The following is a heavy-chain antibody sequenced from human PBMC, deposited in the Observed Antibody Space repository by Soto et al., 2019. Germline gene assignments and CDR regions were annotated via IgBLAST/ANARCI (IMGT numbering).Heavy chain of an antibody. Sequence: PGGSLRLSCAASGFTFSDYYMSWIRQAPGKGLEWVSYISSSSSYTNYADSVKGRFTISRDNAKNSLYLQMNSLRAEDTAVYYCARCLRGIVREYSSGWSDYWGQGTLVTVSS. D-gene: IGHD6-19*01. CDR1: GFTFSDYY. J-gene: IGHJ4*02. V-gene: IGHV3-11*03. CDR2: ISSSSSYT. CDR3: ARCLRGIVREYSSGWSDY.